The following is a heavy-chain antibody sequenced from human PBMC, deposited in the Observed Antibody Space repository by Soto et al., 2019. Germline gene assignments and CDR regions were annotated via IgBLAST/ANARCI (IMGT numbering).Heavy chain of an antibody. D-gene: IGHD6-13*01. CDR1: GFTFSSYA. CDR3: ARGREVAAAAFDH. V-gene: IGHV3-30*04. J-gene: IGHJ4*02. CDR2: ISYDGRNK. Sequence: GGSLRLSCPASGFTFSSYAMHWVRQAPGKGLEWVAVISYDGRNKYYTDSVKGRFTISRDNSNNTLYLQMNSLRAEDTAVYYCARGREVAAAAFDHWGQGTLVTVSS.